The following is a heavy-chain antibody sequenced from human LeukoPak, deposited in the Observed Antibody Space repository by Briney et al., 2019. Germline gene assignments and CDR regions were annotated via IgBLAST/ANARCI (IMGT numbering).Heavy chain of an antibody. J-gene: IGHJ4*02. Sequence: SVKVSCKASGGTFSSYAISWVRQAPGQGLEWMGGIIPIFGTANYAQKFQGRVTITADESTSTAYMGLSSLRSEDTAVYYCARRFRDGYTTFDYWGQGTLVTVSS. D-gene: IGHD5-24*01. V-gene: IGHV1-69*13. CDR3: ARRFRDGYTTFDY. CDR1: GGTFSSYA. CDR2: IIPIFGTA.